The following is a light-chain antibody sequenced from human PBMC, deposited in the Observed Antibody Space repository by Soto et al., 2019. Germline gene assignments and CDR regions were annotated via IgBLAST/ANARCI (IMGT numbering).Light chain of an antibody. CDR1: QNIIRGF. CDR2: GAS. J-gene: IGKJ5*01. CDR3: QQRRSWPPTIT. Sequence: EMVMAQSPAALFLSPGESGTLSGRATQNIIRGFLSWYHHKPGQAPRLLIYGASARATGIPARFSGSGSGTDFTLTISSLEPEDFAVYYCQQRRSWPPTITFGQGTRLENK. V-gene: IGKV3D-7*01.